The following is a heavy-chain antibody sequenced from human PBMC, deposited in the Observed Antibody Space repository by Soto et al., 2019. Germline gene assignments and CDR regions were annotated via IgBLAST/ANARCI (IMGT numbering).Heavy chain of an antibody. CDR3: AKSEAYVLRSFSGYNWFDP. J-gene: IGHJ5*02. Sequence: PGGSLRLSCAASGFTFSSYGMHWVRQAPGKGLEWVAVISYDGSNKYYADSVKGRFTISRDNSKNTLYLQMDSLRAEDTAVYYCAKSEAYVLRSFSGYNWFDPWGQGTLVTVSS. CDR1: GFTFSSYG. CDR2: ISYDGSNK. V-gene: IGHV3-30*18. D-gene: IGHD3-3*01.